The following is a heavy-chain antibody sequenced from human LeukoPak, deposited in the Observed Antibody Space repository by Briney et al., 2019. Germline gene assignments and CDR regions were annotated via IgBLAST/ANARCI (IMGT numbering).Heavy chain of an antibody. J-gene: IGHJ4*02. CDR1: GFTFSTFA. CDR2: IFPSGGEI. CDR3: ATYRQVLLPFES. D-gene: IGHD2-8*02. Sequence: GGSLRLSCEASGFTFSTFAMIWVRQPPGKGLEWASSIFPSGGEIHYADSVRGRFTISRDNSKSTLSLQMNSLRAEDTAIYYCATYRQVLLPFESWGQGTLVTVSS. V-gene: IGHV3-23*01.